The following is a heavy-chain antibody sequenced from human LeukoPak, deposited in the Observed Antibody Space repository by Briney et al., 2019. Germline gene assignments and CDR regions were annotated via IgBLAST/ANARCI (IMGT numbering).Heavy chain of an antibody. CDR2: ISYDGSNK. CDR3: ARIRDNIVVVPAVL. CDR1: GFTFSSYA. D-gene: IGHD2-2*01. Sequence: GGFLRLSCAASGFTFSSYAMHWVHQAPGKGLEWVAVISYDGSNKYYADSVKGRFTISRDDSRNTLYLQMNSLRGEDTAVYYCARIRDNIVVVPAVLWGQGTLVTVSS. V-gene: IGHV3-30-3*01. J-gene: IGHJ4*02.